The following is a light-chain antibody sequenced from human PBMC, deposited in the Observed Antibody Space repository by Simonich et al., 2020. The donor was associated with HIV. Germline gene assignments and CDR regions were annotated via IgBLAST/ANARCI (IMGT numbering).Light chain of an antibody. CDR1: ALPKKY. Sequence: SYELTQPPSVSVSLGQMARITCSGEALPKKYAYYYQQKPGQFPVLVIYKDSERPSGIPERFSGSKSGNTASLTVSGLQAEDEADYYCSSYTSSSTLVFGGGTKLTVL. J-gene: IGLJ3*02. CDR3: SSYTSSSTLV. V-gene: IGLV3-16*01. CDR2: KDS.